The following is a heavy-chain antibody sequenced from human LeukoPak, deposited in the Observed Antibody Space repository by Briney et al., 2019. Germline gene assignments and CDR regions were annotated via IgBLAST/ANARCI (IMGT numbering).Heavy chain of an antibody. Sequence: GGSLRLSCAASGFTLSSYWMHWVRQAPGKGLLWVSRINSDVSTTTYADSVKGRFTISRDNSKNTLYLQMNSLRVEDTAVYYCARDGQQLAPYGMDVWGQGTTVTVSS. J-gene: IGHJ6*02. D-gene: IGHD6-13*01. CDR3: ARDGQQLAPYGMDV. V-gene: IGHV3-74*01. CDR2: INSDVSTT. CDR1: GFTLSSYW.